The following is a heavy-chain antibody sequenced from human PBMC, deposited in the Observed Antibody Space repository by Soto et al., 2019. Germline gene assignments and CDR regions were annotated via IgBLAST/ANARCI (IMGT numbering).Heavy chain of an antibody. CDR3: ARAYCSSASCLMGGN. D-gene: IGHD2-2*01. Sequence: ASVKVSCKASGYRFSSYAMHWVRQAPGQGLEWMGWINTGNGDTKYSQRFQGRIAITRDTSATTVYMDLSSLRSDDTAVYYCARAYCSSASCLMGGNWGQGTLVTVSS. J-gene: IGHJ4*02. V-gene: IGHV1-3*04. CDR1: GYRFSSYA. CDR2: INTGNGDT.